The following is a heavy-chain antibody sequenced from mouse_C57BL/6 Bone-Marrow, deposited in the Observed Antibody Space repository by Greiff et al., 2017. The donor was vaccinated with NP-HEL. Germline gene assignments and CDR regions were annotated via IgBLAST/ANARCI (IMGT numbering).Heavy chain of an antibody. Sequence: EVKLVESGGGLVQPGGSLKLSCAASGFTFSDYYMYWVRQTPEKRLEWVAYISNGGGSTYYPDTVKGRFTISRDNAKNTLYLQMRRLKSEDTAMYYCARGTYSPFAYWGQGTLVTVSA. CDR2: ISNGGGST. V-gene: IGHV5-12*01. CDR3: ARGTYSPFAY. J-gene: IGHJ3*01. D-gene: IGHD5-1*01. CDR1: GFTFSDYY.